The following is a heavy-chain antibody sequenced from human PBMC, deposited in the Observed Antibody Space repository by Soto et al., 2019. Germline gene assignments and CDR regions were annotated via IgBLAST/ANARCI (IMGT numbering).Heavy chain of an antibody. CDR3: ATQGYCTNGVCRNFDY. D-gene: IGHD2-8*01. CDR2: FDPEDGET. V-gene: IGHV1-24*01. Sequence: ASVKVSCKVSGYTLTELSMHWVRQAPGKGLEWMGGFDPEDGETIYAQKFQGRVTMTEDTSTDTAYMELSSLRSEDTAVYYCATQGYCTNGVCRNFDYWGQGTLVTVSS. J-gene: IGHJ4*02. CDR1: GYTLTELS.